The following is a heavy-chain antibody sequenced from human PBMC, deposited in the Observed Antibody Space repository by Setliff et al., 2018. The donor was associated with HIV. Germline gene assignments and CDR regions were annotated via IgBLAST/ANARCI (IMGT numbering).Heavy chain of an antibody. CDR2: ISWDGGST. V-gene: IGHV3-43D*04. CDR3: AKAGSSGYYPFDY. Sequence: GGSLRLSCAASGFTFDDYAMHWVRQAPGKGLEWVSLISWDGGSTYYADSVKGRFTISRDNSKNSLYLQMNSLRAEDTALYCCAKAGSSGYYPFDYWGQGTLVTVSS. CDR1: GFTFDDYA. J-gene: IGHJ4*02. D-gene: IGHD3-22*01.